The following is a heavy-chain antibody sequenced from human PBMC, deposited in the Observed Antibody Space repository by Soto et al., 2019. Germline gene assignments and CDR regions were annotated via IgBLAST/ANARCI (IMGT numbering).Heavy chain of an antibody. J-gene: IGHJ4*02. V-gene: IGHV3-7*05. CDR2: VNLDGSEK. Sequence: EVQLVESGGGLVQPGGSLRLSCAASGFTFSSYWMNWVRQAPGKGLEWLANVNLDGSEKYYVDSVKGRFTISRDNAQNSLYLQMNSLRAEDTAVYYCARVVGATNYWGQGTLVTVSS. CDR1: GFTFSSYW. D-gene: IGHD1-26*01. CDR3: ARVVGATNY.